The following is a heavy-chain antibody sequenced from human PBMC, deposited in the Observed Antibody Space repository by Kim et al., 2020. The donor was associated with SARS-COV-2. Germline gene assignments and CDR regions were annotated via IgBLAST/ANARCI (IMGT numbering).Heavy chain of an antibody. Sequence: KFQGRVTITADEATSTAYMELSSLRSEDTAVYYCARVVLRYFDWQGAFDIWGQGTMVTVSS. CDR3: ARVVLRYFDWQGAFDI. J-gene: IGHJ3*02. D-gene: IGHD3-9*01. V-gene: IGHV1-69*01.